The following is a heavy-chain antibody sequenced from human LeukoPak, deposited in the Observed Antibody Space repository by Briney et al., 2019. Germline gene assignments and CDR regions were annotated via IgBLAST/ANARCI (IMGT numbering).Heavy chain of an antibody. V-gene: IGHV3-33*01. J-gene: IGHJ6*01. CDR1: GFTFSSYG. Sequence: GGSLRLSCAASGFTFSSYGRHWVRQAPGKGLEWVAVIWYDGSNKYYADPVRGRFTIARDNSKNKMYLQMNSLRAEDTAVYYCAREMYSSNLHPMDVWGQGTTVTVSS. CDR2: IWYDGSNK. CDR3: AREMYSSNLHPMDV. D-gene: IGHD6-13*01.